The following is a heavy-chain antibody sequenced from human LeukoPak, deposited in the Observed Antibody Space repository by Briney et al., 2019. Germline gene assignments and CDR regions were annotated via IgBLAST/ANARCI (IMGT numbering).Heavy chain of an antibody. CDR2: IYTSGST. J-gene: IGHJ4*02. V-gene: IGHV4-61*02. D-gene: IGHD3-22*01. CDR3: ARDAYDSSGYSYYFDY. CDR1: GGSISSGSYY. Sequence: SETLSLTCTVSGGSISSGSYYWSWIRQPAGKGLEWIGRIYTSGSTNYNPSLKSRVTISVDTSKNQFSLKLSSVTAADTAVYYCARDAYDSSGYSYYFDYWGQGTLVTVSS.